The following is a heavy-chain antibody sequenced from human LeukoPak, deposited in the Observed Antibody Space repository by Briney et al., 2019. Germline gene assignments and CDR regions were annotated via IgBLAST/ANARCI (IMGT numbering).Heavy chain of an antibody. CDR2: ISPDGSTT. CDR1: GFTFSSHW. CDR3: AREINKWFDP. J-gene: IGHJ5*02. V-gene: IGHV3-74*03. Sequence: PGGSLRLSCAASGFTFSSHWMHWVRQAPGKGLVWVSRISPDGSTTKNADSVKGRFTISRDNARSTLYLQMNSLRAEDTAVYYCAREINKWFDPWGQGTLVTVPS.